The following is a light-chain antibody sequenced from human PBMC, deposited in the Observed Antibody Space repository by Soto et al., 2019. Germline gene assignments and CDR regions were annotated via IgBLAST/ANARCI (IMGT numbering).Light chain of an antibody. V-gene: IGKV3-20*01. CDR3: DQYSKSSYT. Sequence: EIVLTQSPATLSLSPGERATLSCRASQSVSSTYLAWYQQKPGQAPRVIIFAASSTAAGLPGRFSGSGSGTVFILTISRLEPEYAAVYHYDQYSKSSYTFGRGTRLEIK. CDR2: AAS. J-gene: IGKJ2*01. CDR1: QSVSSTY.